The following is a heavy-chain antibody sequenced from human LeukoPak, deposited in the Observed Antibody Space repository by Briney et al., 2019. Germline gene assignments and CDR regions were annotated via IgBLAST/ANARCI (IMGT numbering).Heavy chain of an antibody. CDR2: IDPNTGDS. Sequence: ASVKVSCKASEYTFTGYYIHWVRQAPGQGLEWMGWIDPNTGDSNYVQKFQGRVTMTRDTSISTAYMELSRLRSEDTAVYYCARAGGYCGRISCPYYFDYWGQGSLVAVSS. CDR3: ARAGGYCGRISCPYYFDY. CDR1: EYTFTGYY. V-gene: IGHV1-2*02. J-gene: IGHJ4*02. D-gene: IGHD2-15*01.